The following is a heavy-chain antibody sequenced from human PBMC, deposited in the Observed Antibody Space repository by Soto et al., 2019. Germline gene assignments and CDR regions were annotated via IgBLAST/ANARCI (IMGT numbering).Heavy chain of an antibody. J-gene: IGHJ6*02. V-gene: IGHV3-23*01. D-gene: IGHD5-12*01. CDR1: GFTFSSYA. CDR3: AREVGPSGYGESYYYGMDV. CDR2: ISGSGGST. Sequence: PGGSLRLSCAASGFTFSSYAMSWVRQAPGKGLEWVSAISGSGGSTYYADSVKGRFTISRDNSKNTLYLQMNSLRAEDTAVYYCAREVGPSGYGESYYYGMDVWGQGTTVTVSS.